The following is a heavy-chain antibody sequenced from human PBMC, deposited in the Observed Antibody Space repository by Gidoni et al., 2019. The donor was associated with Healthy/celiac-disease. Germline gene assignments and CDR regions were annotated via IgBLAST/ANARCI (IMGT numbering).Heavy chain of an antibody. D-gene: IGHD3-9*01. CDR1: GFTFSSYS. Sequence: EVQLVESGGGLVKPGGSLRLSCAASGFTFSSYSMNWVRQAPGKGLEWVSSISSSSSYIYYADSVKGRFTISRDNAKNSLYLKMNSLRAEDTAVYYCASWLPIDYWGQGTLVTVSS. CDR2: ISSSSSYI. CDR3: ASWLPIDY. V-gene: IGHV3-21*01. J-gene: IGHJ4*02.